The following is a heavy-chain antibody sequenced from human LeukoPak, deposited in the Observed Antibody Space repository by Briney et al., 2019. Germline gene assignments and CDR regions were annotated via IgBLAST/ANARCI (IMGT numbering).Heavy chain of an antibody. CDR2: ISRSGDTI. CDR3: AKAFTVTRVYNCLDP. J-gene: IGHJ5*02. CDR1: GFTFSRYE. D-gene: IGHD4-17*01. V-gene: IGHV3-48*03. Sequence: GGSLRLSCAASGFTFSRYEMNWVRQAPGKGLEWVSYISRSGDTIYFADSVKGRFTISRDNAKNTLYLQMNSLRAEDTAVYYCAKAFTVTRVYNCLDPWGQGTLVTVSS.